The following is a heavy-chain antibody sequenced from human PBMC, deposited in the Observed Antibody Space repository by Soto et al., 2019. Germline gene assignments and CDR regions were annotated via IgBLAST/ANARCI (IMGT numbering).Heavy chain of an antibody. J-gene: IGHJ4*02. CDR1: GFSLSTSGVG. V-gene: IGHV2-5*02. D-gene: IGHD6-19*01. CDR2: IYWDEDK. Sequence: SGPTLVNPTQTLTLTCTFSGFSLSTSGVGVGWIRQPPGKALEWLALIYWDEDKRYSPSLKSRLTITKDTSKNQLVLTMTNMDPVDTATYYCAHSSGWPYDYWGQGTLVTVSS. CDR3: AHSSGWPYDY.